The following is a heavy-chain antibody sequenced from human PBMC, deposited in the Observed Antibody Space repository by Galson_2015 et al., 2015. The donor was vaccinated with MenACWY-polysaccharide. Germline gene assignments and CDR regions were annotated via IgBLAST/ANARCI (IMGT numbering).Heavy chain of an antibody. V-gene: IGHV3-30-3*01. CDR3: ARDYCSRTSCSGMDV. Sequence: SLRLSCAASGFTFSSYAIHWVRQAPGKGLEWVAVISYGATNKYYRDSVEGRFTLSRDNSRNTVFLEMNSLRAEDTGLYYCARDYCSRTSCSGMDVWGQGTTVTVSS. CDR2: ISYGATNK. D-gene: IGHD2-2*01. CDR1: GFTFSSYA. J-gene: IGHJ6*02.